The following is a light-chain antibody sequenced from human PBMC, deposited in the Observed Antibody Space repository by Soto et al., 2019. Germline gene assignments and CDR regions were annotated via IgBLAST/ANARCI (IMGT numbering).Light chain of an antibody. CDR3: QQYHALWT. CDR1: QSINNC. CDR2: AAS. J-gene: IGKJ1*01. Sequence: DIQMTQSPSTLSASVGDRVTITCRASQSINNCFAWYQQKPGKAPNLLIYAASNLESGVPSRFSGSGSATEFTITITSLQPGDFATYYCQQYHALWTFGQGTKVEIK. V-gene: IGKV1-5*01.